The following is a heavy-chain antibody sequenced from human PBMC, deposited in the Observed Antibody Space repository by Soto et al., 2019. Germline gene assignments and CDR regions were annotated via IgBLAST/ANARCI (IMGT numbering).Heavy chain of an antibody. V-gene: IGHV4-59*01. CDR3: ARDVGGWFDP. J-gene: IGHJ5*02. CDR2: IYYSGST. Sequence: QVQLQESGPGLVKPSETLSLTCTVSGGSISSYYWSWIRQPPGKGLEWIGYIYYSGSTNYNPSLKSRVTISVDTSKNQFSLELSSVTAADTAVYYCARDVGGWFDPWGQGTLVTVSS. D-gene: IGHD2-15*01. CDR1: GGSISSYY.